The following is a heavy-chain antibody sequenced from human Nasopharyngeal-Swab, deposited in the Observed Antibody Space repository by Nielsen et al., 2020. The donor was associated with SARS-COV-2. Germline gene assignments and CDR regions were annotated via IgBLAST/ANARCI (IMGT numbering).Heavy chain of an antibody. Sequence: SETLSLTCAVYGGSFSGYYWSWIRKPPGKGLEWIGEINHSGSTNYNPSLKSRITISVDTSKNQFSLKLSSVTAADTAVYYCASCSSTSCPLKMYVWGQGTTVTVSS. CDR3: ASCSSTSCPLKMYV. D-gene: IGHD2-2*01. J-gene: IGHJ6*02. CDR2: INHSGST. V-gene: IGHV4-34*01. CDR1: GGSFSGYY.